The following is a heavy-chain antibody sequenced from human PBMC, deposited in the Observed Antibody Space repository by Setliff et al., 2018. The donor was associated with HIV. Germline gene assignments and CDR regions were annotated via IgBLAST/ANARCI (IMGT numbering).Heavy chain of an antibody. D-gene: IGHD6-13*01. Sequence: LSLTCTVTGGSISSYYWSWIRQPAGKGLEWIGRFYTSGSTNYNPSLKSRVTMSIDTSNNQFSLTLNSVTAADTAVYFCARGRGSSSSWPIDYWGQGTLVTVSS. CDR2: FYTSGST. J-gene: IGHJ4*02. V-gene: IGHV4-4*07. CDR3: ARGRGSSSSWPIDY. CDR1: GGSISSYY.